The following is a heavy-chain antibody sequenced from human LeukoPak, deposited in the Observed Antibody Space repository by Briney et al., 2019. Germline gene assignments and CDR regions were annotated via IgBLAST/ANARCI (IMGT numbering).Heavy chain of an antibody. V-gene: IGHV4-59*01. CDR1: GGSISSYY. Sequence: SETLSLTCTVSGGSISSYYWSWIRQPPGKGLEWIGYVYYSGSTNYNPSLKSRVTISVDTSKNQFSLKLSSVTAADTAVYYCARNYYDSSGYYYIDYWGQGTLVTVSS. D-gene: IGHD3-22*01. CDR2: VYYSGST. J-gene: IGHJ4*02. CDR3: ARNYYDSSGYYYIDY.